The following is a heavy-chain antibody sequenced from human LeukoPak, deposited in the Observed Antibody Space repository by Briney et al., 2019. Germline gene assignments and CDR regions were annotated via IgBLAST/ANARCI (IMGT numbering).Heavy chain of an antibody. CDR1: GFTFSSYG. Sequence: GGSLRLSCAASGFTFSSYGMHWVRQAPGKGLEWVAVIWYDGSNKYYADSVKGRFTISRDNSKNTLYLQMNSLRAEDTAVYYCARDAPRDPDYGMDVWGKGTTVTVSS. V-gene: IGHV3-33*01. CDR3: ARDAPRDPDYGMDV. CDR2: IWYDGSNK. D-gene: IGHD5-24*01. J-gene: IGHJ6*04.